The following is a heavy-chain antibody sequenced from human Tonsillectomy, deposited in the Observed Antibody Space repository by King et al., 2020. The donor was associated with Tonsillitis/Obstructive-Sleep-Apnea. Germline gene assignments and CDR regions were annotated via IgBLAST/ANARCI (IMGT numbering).Heavy chain of an antibody. J-gene: IGHJ1*01. CDR2: INAGNGNT. D-gene: IGHD2-15*01. CDR3: ARNSRDIVVVVAATDTDEYFQH. Sequence: QLVQSGAEVKKPGASVKVSCKASGDTFTSYAMHWVRQAPGQRLEWMGWINAGNGNTKYSQKCQGRVTITRDTSASTAYMELSSLRSEDTAVYYCARNSRDIVVVVAATDTDEYFQHWGQGTLVTVSS. V-gene: IGHV1-3*01. CDR1: GDTFTSYA.